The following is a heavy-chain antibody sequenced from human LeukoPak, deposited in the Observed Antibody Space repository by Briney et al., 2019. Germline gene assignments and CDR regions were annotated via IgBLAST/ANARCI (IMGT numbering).Heavy chain of an antibody. Sequence: SETLSLTCTVSGGSISSSSYYWGWIRQPPGKGLEWIGSIYYSGSTYYNPSLKSRVTISVDTSKNQFSLKLSSVTAADTAVYYCARVRRRDSGTYYYYYYYMDVWGKGTTVTISS. J-gene: IGHJ6*03. D-gene: IGHD3-10*01. CDR1: GGSISSSSYY. CDR2: IYYSGST. V-gene: IGHV4-39*07. CDR3: ARVRRRDSGTYYYYYYYMDV.